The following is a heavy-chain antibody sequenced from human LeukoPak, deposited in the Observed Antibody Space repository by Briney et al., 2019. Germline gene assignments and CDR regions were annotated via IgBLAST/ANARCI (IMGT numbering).Heavy chain of an antibody. CDR2: INPSGGST. CDR1: GYTFTSYY. D-gene: IGHD3-3*01. V-gene: IGHV1-46*01. CDR3: VSSPLRFPFDP. J-gene: IGHJ5*02. Sequence: ASVKVSCKASGYTFTSYYVHWERQAPGQGLEWMGIINPSGGSTSYAQKFQGRVTMTRDTSTSTVYMELSSLRSEDTAVYYCVSSPLRFPFDPWGQGTLVTVSS.